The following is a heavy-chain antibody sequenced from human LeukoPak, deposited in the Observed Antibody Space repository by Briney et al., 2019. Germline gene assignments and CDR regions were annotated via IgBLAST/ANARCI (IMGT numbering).Heavy chain of an antibody. V-gene: IGHV1-18*01. CDR1: GYTFTSYG. J-gene: IGHJ5*02. CDR2: ISGYNGYT. D-gene: IGHD3-22*01. CDR3: ARDEARYSSGYYPNWFDP. Sequence: ASVKVFCKASGYTFTSYGISWVRQAPGQGLEWMGWISGYNGYTHYAHNLQGRVTMTTDTSTSTAYMELRSLRSDETAVYYCARDEARYSSGYYPNWFDPWGQGTLVTVSS.